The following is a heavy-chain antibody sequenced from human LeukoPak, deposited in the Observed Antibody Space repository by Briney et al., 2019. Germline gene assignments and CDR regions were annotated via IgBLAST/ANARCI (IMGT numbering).Heavy chain of an antibody. CDR3: ARHFRCSSTSCPRGVYYYMDV. CDR2: IYYSGST. J-gene: IGHJ6*03. D-gene: IGHD2-2*01. Sequence: PSETLSPTCTVSGGSISSSSYYWGWIRQPPGKGLEWIGSIYYSGSTYYNPSLKSRVTISVDTSKNQFSLKLSSVTAADTAVYYCARHFRCSSTSCPRGVYYYMDVWGKGTTVTVSS. CDR1: GGSISSSSYY. V-gene: IGHV4-39*01.